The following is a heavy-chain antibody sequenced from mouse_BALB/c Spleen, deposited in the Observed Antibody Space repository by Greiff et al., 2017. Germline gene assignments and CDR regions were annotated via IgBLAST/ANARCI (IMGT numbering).Heavy chain of an antibody. CDR2: ISYSGST. D-gene: IGHD3-2*02. CDR3: ARRLYAMDY. Sequence: DVKLQESGPGLVKPSQSLSLTCTVTGYSITSDYAWNWIRQFPGNKLEWMGYISYSGSTSYNPSLKSRISITRDTSKNQFFLQLNSVTTEDTATYYCARRLYAMDYWGQGTSVTVSS. CDR1: GYSITSDYA. V-gene: IGHV3-2*02. J-gene: IGHJ4*01.